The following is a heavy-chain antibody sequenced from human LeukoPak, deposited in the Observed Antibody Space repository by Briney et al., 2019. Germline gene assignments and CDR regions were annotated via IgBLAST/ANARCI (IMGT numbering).Heavy chain of an antibody. CDR1: GFTFSSYA. D-gene: IGHD6-6*01. V-gene: IGHV3-30-3*01. CDR2: ISYDGSNK. J-gene: IGHJ5*02. CDR3: ARDLYGSPLAARPPWFDP. Sequence: PGGSLRLSCAASGFTFSSYAMHWVRQAPGKGLEWVAVISYDGSNKYYADSVKGRFTISRDNSKNTLYLQMNSLRAEDTAVYYCARDLYGSPLAARPPWFDPWGQGTLVTVSS.